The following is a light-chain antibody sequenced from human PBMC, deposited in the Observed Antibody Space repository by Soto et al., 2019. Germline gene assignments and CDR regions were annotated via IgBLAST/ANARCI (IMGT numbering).Light chain of an antibody. CDR2: DAS. CDR1: QDISNY. CDR3: QQYENLPWT. Sequence: DIQMTQSPSSLSASVGDRVTITCQASQDISNYLNWYQQKPGKAPKLLIYDASNLETGVPSRFSGSGSGTDFTFTISSLQPEDIATYYCQQYENLPWTFGQGTKLEIK. V-gene: IGKV1-33*01. J-gene: IGKJ2*02.